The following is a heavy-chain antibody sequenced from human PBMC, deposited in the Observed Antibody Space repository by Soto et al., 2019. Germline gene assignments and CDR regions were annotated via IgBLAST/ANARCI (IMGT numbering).Heavy chain of an antibody. CDR3: ARDQNYDILTGSVDY. J-gene: IGHJ4*02. V-gene: IGHV3-33*01. CDR2: IWYDGSNK. CDR1: GFTFSSYG. D-gene: IGHD3-9*01. Sequence: GGSLRLSCAASGFTFSSYGMHWVRQAPGKGLEWVAVIWYDGSNKYYADSVKGRFTISRDNSKNTLYLQMNSLRAEDTAVYYCARDQNYDILTGSVDYWGQGTLVTVSS.